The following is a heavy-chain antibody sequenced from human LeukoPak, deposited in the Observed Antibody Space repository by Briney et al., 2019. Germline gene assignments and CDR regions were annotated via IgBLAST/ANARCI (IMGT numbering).Heavy chain of an antibody. CDR3: ASGRGYSSSSRRFDP. V-gene: IGHV4-30-4*08. CDR1: GFTVSSNY. J-gene: IGHJ5*02. CDR2: IYYSGST. D-gene: IGHD6-6*01. Sequence: LRLSCAASGFTVSSNYMSWIRQPPGKGLEWIGYIYYSGSTYYNPSLKSRVTISVDTSKNQFSLKLSSVTAADTAAYYCASGRGYSSSSRRFDPWGQGTLVTVSS.